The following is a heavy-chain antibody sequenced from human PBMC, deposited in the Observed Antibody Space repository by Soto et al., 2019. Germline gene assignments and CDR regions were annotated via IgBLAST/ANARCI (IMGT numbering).Heavy chain of an antibody. Sequence: QVQLVESGGGVVQPGRSLRLSCAASGFTFSSYGMHWVRQAPGKGLEWVAVIWYDGSNKYYADSVKGRFTISRDNSKNTLYLQMNSLRAGDTAVYYCARAKSYDFWSGYYTGISYYYGMDVWGQGTTVTVSS. CDR3: ARAKSYDFWSGYYTGISYYYGMDV. CDR2: IWYDGSNK. J-gene: IGHJ6*02. CDR1: GFTFSSYG. D-gene: IGHD3-3*01. V-gene: IGHV3-33*01.